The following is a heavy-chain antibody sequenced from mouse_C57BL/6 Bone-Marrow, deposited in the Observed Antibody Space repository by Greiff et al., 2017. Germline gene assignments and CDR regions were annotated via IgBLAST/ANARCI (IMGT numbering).Heavy chain of an antibody. CDR1: GYAFSSSW. CDR3: ANYDYDYAMDY. CDR2: IYPGDGDT. J-gene: IGHJ4*01. Sequence: QVQLQQSGPELVKPGASVKISCKASGYAFSSSWMNWVKQRPGKGLEWIGRIYPGDGDTNYNGKFKGKATLTADKSSSTAYMQLSSLTSEDSAVYFCANYDYDYAMDYWGQGTSVTVSS. V-gene: IGHV1-82*01. D-gene: IGHD2-4*01.